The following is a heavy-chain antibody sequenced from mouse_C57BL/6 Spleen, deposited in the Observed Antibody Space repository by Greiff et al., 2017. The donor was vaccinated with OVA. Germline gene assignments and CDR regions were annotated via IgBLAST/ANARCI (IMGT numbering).Heavy chain of an antibody. CDR2: IRLKSDNYAT. V-gene: IGHV6-3*01. J-gene: IGHJ1*03. CDR1: GFTFSNYW. Sequence: EVKLEESGGGLVQPGGSMKLSCVASGFTFSNYWMNWVRQSPEKGLEWVAQIRLKSDNYATHYAESVKGRFTISRADSKSSVYLQMNNLRAEDTGIYYCTASSHWADRTYFDVWGTGTTVTVSS. D-gene: IGHD4-1*01. CDR3: TASSHWADRTYFDV.